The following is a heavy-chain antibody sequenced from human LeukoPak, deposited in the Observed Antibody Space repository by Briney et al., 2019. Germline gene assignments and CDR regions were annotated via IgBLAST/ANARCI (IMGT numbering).Heavy chain of an antibody. D-gene: IGHD2-2*01. J-gene: IGHJ4*02. CDR3: ARGRYGTRSRRLDY. CDR1: GGSFSGYY. CDR2: INHSGST. Sequence: SETLSLTCAVYGGSFSGYYWSWIRQPPGKGLEWIGEINHSGSTNYNPSLKSRVTISVDTSKNQFSLKLSSVTAADTAVYYCARGRYGTRSRRLDYWGQGTLVTVSS. V-gene: IGHV4-34*01.